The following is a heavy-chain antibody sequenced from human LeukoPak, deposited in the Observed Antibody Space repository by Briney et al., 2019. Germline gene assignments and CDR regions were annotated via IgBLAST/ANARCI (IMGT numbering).Heavy chain of an antibody. CDR3: ARGPSFVRAIRYFDY. J-gene: IGHJ4*02. V-gene: IGHV4-4*07. Sequence: KPSETLSLTCTVSGGSISSYYWSWIRQPAGKGLEWIGRIYTSGSTNYNPSLKSRVTMSVDTSKNQFSLKLSSVTAADTAVYYCARGPSFVRAIRYFDYWGQGTLVTVSS. CDR2: IYTSGST. CDR1: GGSISSYY.